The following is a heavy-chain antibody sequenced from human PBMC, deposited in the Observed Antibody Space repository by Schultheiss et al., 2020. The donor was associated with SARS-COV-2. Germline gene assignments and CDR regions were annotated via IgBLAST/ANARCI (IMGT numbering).Heavy chain of an antibody. Sequence: SETLSLTCTVSGGSISSSSYYWSWIRQHPGKGLEWIGYIYHSGSTNYNPSLKSRVTISVDTSKNQFSLKLSSVTAADTAVYYCARDHIKSITIFGVVKNTYGMDVWGQGTTVTVSS. CDR1: GGSISSSSYY. J-gene: IGHJ6*02. V-gene: IGHV4-30-4*08. CDR3: ARDHIKSITIFGVVKNTYGMDV. CDR2: IYHSGST. D-gene: IGHD3-3*01.